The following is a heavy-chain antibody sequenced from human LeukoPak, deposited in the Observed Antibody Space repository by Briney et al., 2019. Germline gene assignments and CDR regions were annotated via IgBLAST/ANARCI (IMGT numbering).Heavy chain of an antibody. CDR3: ARGRGSSWYYFDS. J-gene: IGHJ4*02. Sequence: PSETLCLTCTVSGVSISSYYWSWVRQPAGKGLEWIGRIYASGNTNYNPSLKGRVTMTVDTSKNQFSLNLSSVTAADTAVYYCARGRGSSWYYFDSWGQGTLVTVSS. V-gene: IGHV4-4*07. CDR2: IYASGNT. D-gene: IGHD6-13*01. CDR1: GVSISSYY.